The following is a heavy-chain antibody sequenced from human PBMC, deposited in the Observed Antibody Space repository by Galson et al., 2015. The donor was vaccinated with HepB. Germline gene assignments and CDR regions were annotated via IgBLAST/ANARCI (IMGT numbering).Heavy chain of an antibody. Sequence: SLRLSCAASGFTFSDSAIYWVRQASGKGLEWVGRIRSKPVNYATTYTASVEGRFTISRDDPKNTAYLQMNSLKIEDTAVYYCSRGAYGIPRDWGQGTLVIVSS. CDR3: SRGAYGIPRD. V-gene: IGHV3-73*01. CDR1: GFTFSDSA. D-gene: IGHD4-17*01. CDR2: IRSKPVNYAT. J-gene: IGHJ4*02.